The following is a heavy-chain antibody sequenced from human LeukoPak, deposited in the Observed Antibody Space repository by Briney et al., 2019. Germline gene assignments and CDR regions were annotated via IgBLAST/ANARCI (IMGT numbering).Heavy chain of an antibody. D-gene: IGHD3-22*01. Sequence: PGGSLRLSCAASGFTFSSYVMTWVRQAPGQGLEGVSAISGSGVSTYYADSVKGRFTISRDNSRNTLYLQMDSLRAEDTALYYCAKAPSYDSSGYYSDYWGQGTLVTVSS. CDR1: GFTFSSYV. CDR3: AKAPSYDSSGYYSDY. V-gene: IGHV3-23*01. CDR2: ISGSGVST. J-gene: IGHJ4*02.